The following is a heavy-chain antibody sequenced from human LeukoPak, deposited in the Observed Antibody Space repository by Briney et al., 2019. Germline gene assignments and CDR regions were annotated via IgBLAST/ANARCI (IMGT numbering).Heavy chain of an antibody. V-gene: IGHV3-23*01. D-gene: IGHD4-17*01. CDR2: ISGSGGST. CDR3: AKDRYGDFYFDY. CDR1: GFTFSSYA. J-gene: IGHJ4*02. Sequence: GGSLRLSCAASGFTFSSYAMSWVRQAPGKGLEWVSAISGSGGSTYYADSVKGRFTISRDNCKNTLYLQMNSLRAEDTAVYHCAKDRYGDFYFDYWGQGTLVTVSS.